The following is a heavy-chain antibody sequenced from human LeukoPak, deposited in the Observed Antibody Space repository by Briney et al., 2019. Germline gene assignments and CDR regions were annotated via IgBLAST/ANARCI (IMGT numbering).Heavy chain of an antibody. D-gene: IGHD6-19*01. CDR3: ARVGRSGWTVDY. Sequence: GGSLRLSCAASGFDFSTYSIDWVRQAPGKGLEWVSYISSSSSNIYHADSVKGRFTISRDNAKNSLNLQMNSLRAEDTAAYYCARVGRSGWTVDYWGQGTLVTVSS. CDR2: ISSSSSNI. J-gene: IGHJ4*02. V-gene: IGHV3-48*04. CDR1: GFDFSTYS.